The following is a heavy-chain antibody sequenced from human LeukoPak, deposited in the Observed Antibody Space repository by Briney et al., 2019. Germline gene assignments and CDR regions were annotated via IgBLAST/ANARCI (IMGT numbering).Heavy chain of an antibody. D-gene: IGHD3-10*02. V-gene: IGHV3-74*01. CDR2: INTDGSTT. CDR1: GFTFSNYW. J-gene: IGHJ4*02. Sequence: PGGSLRLSCAASGFTFSNYWMHWVRQAPGKGLVWVSHINTDGSTTYYADSVEGRFTISRDNAKNTLYLQMNSLRAEDTAVYYCARDDLCQGQYCFDYWGQGTLVTVSS. CDR3: ARDDLCQGQYCFDY.